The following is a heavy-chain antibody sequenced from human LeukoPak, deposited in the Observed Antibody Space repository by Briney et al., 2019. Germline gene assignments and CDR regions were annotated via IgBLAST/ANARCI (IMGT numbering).Heavy chain of an antibody. CDR2: IYTTGRT. Sequence: SQTLSLTCTVSGGSISSGSYYWSWIRQPAGKGLEWIGRIYTTGRTIYNPSLKSQVTISINTSKNQFSLKLTSVTATDTAMYYCARESPEFRFFDFWGQGALVTVSS. CDR1: GGSISSGSYY. CDR3: ARESPEFRFFDF. V-gene: IGHV4-61*02. D-gene: IGHD1-14*01. J-gene: IGHJ4*02.